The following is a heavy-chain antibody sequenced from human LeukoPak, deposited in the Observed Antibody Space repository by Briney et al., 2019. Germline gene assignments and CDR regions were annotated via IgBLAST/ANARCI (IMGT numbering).Heavy chain of an antibody. CDR1: GYTFTSYY. D-gene: IGHD3-3*01. CDR2: INPSGGST. V-gene: IGHV1-46*01. CDR3: ARGRAKDYDFWSGYTY. Sequence: GASVKVSCKASGYTFTSYYMHWVRQAPGQGLEWMGIINPSGGSTSYAQKFQGRVTMTRDTSTSTVYMELSSLRSEDTAVYYCARGRAKDYDFWSGYTYWGQGTLVTVSS. J-gene: IGHJ4*02.